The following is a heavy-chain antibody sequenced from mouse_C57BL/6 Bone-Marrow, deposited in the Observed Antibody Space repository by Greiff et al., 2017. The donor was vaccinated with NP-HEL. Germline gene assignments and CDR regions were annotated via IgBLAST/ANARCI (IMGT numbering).Heavy chain of an antibody. D-gene: IGHD1-1*01. CDR2: IDPENGDT. CDR1: GFNIKDDY. V-gene: IGHV14-4*01. CDR3: TTSYGFAY. Sequence: EVKLVESGAELVRPGASVKLSCTASGFNIKDDYMHWVKQRPEQGLEWIGWIDPENGDTEYASKFQGKATITADTSSNTAYLQLSSLTSEDTAVYYCTTSYGFAYWGQGTLVTVSA. J-gene: IGHJ3*01.